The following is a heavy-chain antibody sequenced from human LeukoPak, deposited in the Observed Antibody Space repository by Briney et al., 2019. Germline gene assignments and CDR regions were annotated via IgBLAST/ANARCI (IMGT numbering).Heavy chain of an antibody. J-gene: IGHJ4*02. CDR3: ARVVGGYGSGSYSLDY. V-gene: IGHV4-39*07. Sequence: SETLSLTCTVSGGSISSSSYYWGWIRQPPGKGLEWIGSIYYSGSTCYNPSLKSRVTISVDTSKNQFSLKLSSVTAADTAVYYCARVVGGYGSGSYSLDYWGQGTLVTVSS. D-gene: IGHD3-10*01. CDR1: GGSISSSSYY. CDR2: IYYSGST.